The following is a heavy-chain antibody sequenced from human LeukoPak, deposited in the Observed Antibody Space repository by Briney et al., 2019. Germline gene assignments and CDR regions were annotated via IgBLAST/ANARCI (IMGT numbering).Heavy chain of an antibody. D-gene: IGHD3-22*01. Sequence: QSGGSLRLSCAASGFTFSTYGMPWARQAPGKGLEWVAIIWHDASNKYYSDSVKGRFTISRDNSKNTLYLQMNSLRAEDTAVYYCARGVHDSNGSYFDYWGQGTLVTVSS. CDR3: ARGVHDSNGSYFDY. V-gene: IGHV3-33*01. CDR2: IWHDASNK. CDR1: GFTFSTYG. J-gene: IGHJ4*02.